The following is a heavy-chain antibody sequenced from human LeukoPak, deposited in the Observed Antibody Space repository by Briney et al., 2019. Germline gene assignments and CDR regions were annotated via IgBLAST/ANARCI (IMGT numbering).Heavy chain of an antibody. CDR2: IIPIFGTA. D-gene: IGHD5-12*01. J-gene: IGHJ4*02. CDR1: GGTFSSYA. CDR3: ASPPPYNGYDSEGHLDY. Sequence: GASVKVSCKASGGTFSSYAISWVRQAPGQGLEWMGGIIPIFGTANYAQKFQGRVTITADEFTSTAYMELSSLRSEDTAVYYCASPPPYNGYDSEGHLDYWGQGTLVTVSS. V-gene: IGHV1-69*13.